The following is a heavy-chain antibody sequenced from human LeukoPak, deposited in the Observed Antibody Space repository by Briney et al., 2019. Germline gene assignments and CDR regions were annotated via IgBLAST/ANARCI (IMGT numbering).Heavy chain of an antibody. V-gene: IGHV3-21*01. D-gene: IGHD3-10*02. J-gene: IGHJ6*04. CDR1: GFTFSSYG. CDR2: ISSSSSYI. CDR3: AELGITMIGGV. Sequence: GGSLRLSCAPSGFTFSSYGMNWVRQAPGKGLEWVSFISSSSSYIYYADSVKGRFTISRDNAKNSLYLQMNSLRAEDTAVYYCAELGITMIGGVWGKGTTVTISS.